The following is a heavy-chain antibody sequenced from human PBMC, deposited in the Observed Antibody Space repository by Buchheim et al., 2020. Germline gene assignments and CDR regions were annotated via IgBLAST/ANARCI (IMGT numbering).Heavy chain of an antibody. Sequence: QVQLVESGGGVVQPGRSLRLSCAASGFTFSSYGMHWVRQAPGKGLEWVAVISYDGSNKYYADSVKGRFTISRDNSKNTLYLQMNSLRAEDTAVYYCAKGNGWGLVHVDFLDYWGQGTL. CDR1: GFTFSSYG. D-gene: IGHD6-19*01. CDR2: ISYDGSNK. CDR3: AKGNGWGLVHVDFLDY. J-gene: IGHJ4*02. V-gene: IGHV3-30*18.